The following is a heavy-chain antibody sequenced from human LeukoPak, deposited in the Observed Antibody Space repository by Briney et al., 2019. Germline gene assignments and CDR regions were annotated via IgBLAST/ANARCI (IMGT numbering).Heavy chain of an antibody. CDR2: ISGHNDNI. CDR3: ARVYYDSSGYYVPADY. J-gene: IGHJ4*02. CDR1: GYTFSSYD. V-gene: IGHV1-18*01. Sequence: ASVKVSCKASGYTFSSYDISWVRQAPGQGLEWMGWISGHNDNINYAQKVQGRVTMTTDTSTNTAYMEPRSLRPDDTAVYYCARVYYDSSGYYVPADYWGQGTLVTVSS. D-gene: IGHD3-22*01.